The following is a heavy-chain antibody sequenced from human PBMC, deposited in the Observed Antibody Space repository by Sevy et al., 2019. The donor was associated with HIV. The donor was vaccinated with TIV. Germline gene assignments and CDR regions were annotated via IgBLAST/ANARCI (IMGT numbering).Heavy chain of an antibody. J-gene: IGHJ1*01. CDR1: GFSFSRYA. V-gene: IGHV3-23*01. CDR2: ISGSGVST. CDR3: ANHYYDSLGYFQH. Sequence: GGSLRLSCAASGFSFSRYAMSWVRQAPGKGLEWVSAISGSGVSTYYADSVKGRFIISRDNSKNTLYLQMNSLRAEDTAVYYCANHYYDSLGYFQHWGQGTLVTVSS. D-gene: IGHD3-22*01.